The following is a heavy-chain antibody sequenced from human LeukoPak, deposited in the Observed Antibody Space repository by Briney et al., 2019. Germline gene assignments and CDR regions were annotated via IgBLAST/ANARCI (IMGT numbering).Heavy chain of an antibody. CDR1: GGSISSYY. D-gene: IGHD3-22*01. CDR3: ARGDDSIVYHIEYFQH. V-gene: IGHV4-59*01. Sequence: PSEPLSLTCTVPGGSISSYYWSWIPQPPGKGLEWIGYIYYSGSTNYNPSLKSRVTISVDTSRNQFSLNLGSVTAPDTAVYFLARGDDSIVYHIEYFQHWGQGTLVTVSS. CDR2: IYYSGST. J-gene: IGHJ1*01.